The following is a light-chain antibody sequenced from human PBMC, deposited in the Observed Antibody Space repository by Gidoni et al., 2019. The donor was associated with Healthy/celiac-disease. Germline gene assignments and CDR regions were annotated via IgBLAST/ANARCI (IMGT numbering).Light chain of an antibody. CDR1: QGISSY. CDR2: AAS. J-gene: IGKJ1*01. Sequence: DIQMTQSPSSLSASVGDRVTITCRASQGISSYLAWYQQKPGKVPKLLIYAASNLQSGVPSRFSGSGSGTDFTLTISSLQPEDFATYYCQQYYSAPRTFXQXTKVEIK. V-gene: IGKV1-27*01. CDR3: QQYYSAPRT.